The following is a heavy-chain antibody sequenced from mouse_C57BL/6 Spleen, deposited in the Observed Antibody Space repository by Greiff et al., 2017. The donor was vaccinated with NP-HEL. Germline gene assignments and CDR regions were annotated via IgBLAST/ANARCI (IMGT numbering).Heavy chain of an antibody. CDR2: IDPETGGT. J-gene: IGHJ1*03. Sequence: QVQLKESGAELVRPGASVTLSCKASGYTFTDYEMHWVKQTPVHGLEWIGAIDPETGGTDYNQKFKGKAYMELRSLTSEDYAVYYCTRSKGNYEWYFDVWGTGTTVTVSS. V-gene: IGHV1-15*01. CDR1: GYTFTDYE. D-gene: IGHD2-1*01. CDR3: TRSKGNYEWYFDV.